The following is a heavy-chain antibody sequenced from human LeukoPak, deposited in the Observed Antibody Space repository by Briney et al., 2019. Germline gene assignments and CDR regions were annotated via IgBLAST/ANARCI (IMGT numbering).Heavy chain of an antibody. D-gene: IGHD2-2*01. CDR2: INHSGST. J-gene: IGHJ5*02. V-gene: IGHV4-34*01. CDR1: GGSFSGYY. CDR3: ARGRTCSSTSCFRVWFDP. Sequence: SETLSLTCAVYGGSFSGYYWSWIRQPPGKGLEWIGEINHSGSTNYNPSLKSRVTISVDTSKNQFSLKLSSVTAADTAVYYCARGRTCSSTSCFRVWFDPWGQGTLVTVSS.